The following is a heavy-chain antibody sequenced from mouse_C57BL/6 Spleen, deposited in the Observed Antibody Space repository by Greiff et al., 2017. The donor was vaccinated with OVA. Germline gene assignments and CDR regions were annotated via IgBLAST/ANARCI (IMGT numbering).Heavy chain of an antibody. D-gene: IGHD1-1*01. J-gene: IGHJ4*01. CDR1: GFTFSDYG. V-gene: IGHV5-17*01. Sequence: DVQLVESGGGLVKPGGSLKLSCAASGFTFSDYGMHWVRQAPEKGLEWVAYISSGSSTIYYADTVKGRFTISRDNAKNTLFLQMTSLRSEDTAMYYCARGVDYGSMDYWGQGTSVTVSS. CDR3: ARGVDYGSMDY. CDR2: ISSGSSTI.